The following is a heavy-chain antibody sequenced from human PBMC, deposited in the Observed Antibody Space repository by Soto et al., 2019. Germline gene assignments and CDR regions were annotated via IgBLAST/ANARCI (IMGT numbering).Heavy chain of an antibody. V-gene: IGHV4-59*01. CDR1: GGSISSYY. CDR3: GRGGGYCTNGVCLYYYYYYMDV. Sequence: SETLSLTCTVSGGSISSYYWSWIRQPPGKGLEWIGYIYYSGSTNYNPSLKSRVTISVDTSKNQFSLKLSSVTAADTAVYYCGRGGGYCTNGVCLYYYYYYMDVWGKGTTVTVSS. J-gene: IGHJ6*03. D-gene: IGHD2-8*01. CDR2: IYYSGST.